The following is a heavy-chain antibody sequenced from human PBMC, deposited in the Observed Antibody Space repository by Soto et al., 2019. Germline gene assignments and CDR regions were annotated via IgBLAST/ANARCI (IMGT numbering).Heavy chain of an antibody. CDR2: IKSKTDGGTT. Sequence: EVQLVESGGGLVKPGGSLRLSCAASGFTFTNAWMNWVRQAPGKGLEWVGRIKSKTDGGTTDYAAPVRGRFTISTDDSKNTLYLQMNSVKTEDTAVYYCTPGRYCIGGSCYSEDWGQGTLVTVAS. CDR3: TPGRYCIGGSCYSED. CDR1: GFTFTNAW. D-gene: IGHD2-15*01. J-gene: IGHJ4*02. V-gene: IGHV3-15*07.